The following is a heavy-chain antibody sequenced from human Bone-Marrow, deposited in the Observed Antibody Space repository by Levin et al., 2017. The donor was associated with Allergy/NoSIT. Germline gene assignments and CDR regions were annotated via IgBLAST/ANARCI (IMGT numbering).Heavy chain of an antibody. D-gene: IGHD5-12*01. J-gene: IGHJ6*02. V-gene: IGHV3-66*01. CDR2: IYSGGSA. Sequence: GESLKISCAASEFIVSSHYMSWVRQAPGKGLDWVSVIYSGGSAYYAESVKGRFTISRDNSKNTLYLQMNSLRAEDTAVYYCVARSNGMDVWGQGTMVTVSS. CDR3: VARSNGMDV. CDR1: EFIVSSHY.